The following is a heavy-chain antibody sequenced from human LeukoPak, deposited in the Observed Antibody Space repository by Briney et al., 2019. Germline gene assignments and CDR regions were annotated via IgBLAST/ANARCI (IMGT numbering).Heavy chain of an antibody. Sequence: GGSLRLSCAASGFTFSSHSMNWVRQAPGKGLEWVSCISSDSNYILYADSVKGRFTISRDNAENSLYLQLNSLRAEDTAVYYCARATNYGMDVWGQGTTVTVSS. CDR1: GFTFSSHS. CDR2: ISSDSNYI. D-gene: IGHD1/OR15-1a*01. J-gene: IGHJ6*02. CDR3: ARATNYGMDV. V-gene: IGHV3-21*01.